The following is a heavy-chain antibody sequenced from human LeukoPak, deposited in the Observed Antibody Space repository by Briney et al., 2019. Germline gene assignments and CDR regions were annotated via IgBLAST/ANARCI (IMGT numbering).Heavy chain of an antibody. CDR1: GGSISSYY. CDR3: AREPGFDSSGYLSWFDP. J-gene: IGHJ5*02. Sequence: SPSETLSRTCTVSGGSISSYYWSWIRQPPGKGLEWIACISYSGSTKYNPSLKSRVTISVDTSKNQLSLKLSSVTAADTAVYYCAREPGFDSSGYLSWFDPWGQGTLVTVSS. CDR2: ISYSGST. V-gene: IGHV4-59*01. D-gene: IGHD3-22*01.